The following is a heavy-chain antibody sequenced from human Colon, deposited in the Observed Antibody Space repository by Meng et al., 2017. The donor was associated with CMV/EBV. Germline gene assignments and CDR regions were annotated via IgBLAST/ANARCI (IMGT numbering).Heavy chain of an antibody. Sequence: LSLTCVASGFPFSLFTMHWVRQAPGKGLEWVSSISPSGDYIHYADSLQGRFTISRDNTKNSLFLQMSSLRADDTADYYCARDFKSGRPWGQGTLVTVSS. CDR3: ARDFKSGRP. J-gene: IGHJ5*02. CDR2: ISPSGDYI. CDR1: GFPFSLFT. V-gene: IGHV3-21*06.